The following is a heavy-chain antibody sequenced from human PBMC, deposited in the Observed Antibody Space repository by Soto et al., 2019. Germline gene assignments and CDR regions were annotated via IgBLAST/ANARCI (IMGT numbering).Heavy chain of an antibody. V-gene: IGHV3-74*01. J-gene: IGHJ5*02. Sequence: EVQLVESGGGLVQPGGSLRLSCAASGFTFSDYWMHWVRQVPGKGLVWLSRINGDGSNANYADYVRGRFTISRDNDNNILNLQMNSLRAEDTAVYYCVRSMTTLTIDWLDPWGQGTQVTVFS. CDR3: VRSMTTLTIDWLDP. D-gene: IGHD4-17*01. CDR1: GFTFSDYW. CDR2: INGDGSNA.